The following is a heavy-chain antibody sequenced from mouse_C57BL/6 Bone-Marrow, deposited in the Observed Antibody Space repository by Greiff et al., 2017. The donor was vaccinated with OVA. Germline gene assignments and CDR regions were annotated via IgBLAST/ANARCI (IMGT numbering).Heavy chain of an antibody. CDR1: GFTFSDFY. V-gene: IGHV7-1*01. CDR3: ARDDSNWYVDD. J-gene: IGHJ1*03. D-gene: IGHD2-5*01. CDR2: SRNKANDYTT. Sequence: EVNLVESGGGLVQSGRSLRLSCATSGFTFSDFYMEWVRQAPGKGLEWIAASRNKANDYTTEYSASVKGRFIVARDTSQSILYLQMNALRAEDTAIYYCARDDSNWYVDDWGKGTTVTVSS.